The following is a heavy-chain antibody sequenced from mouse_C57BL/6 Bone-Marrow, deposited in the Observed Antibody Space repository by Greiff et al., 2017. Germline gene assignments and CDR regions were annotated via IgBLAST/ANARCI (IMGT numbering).Heavy chain of an antibody. CDR3: AKLYYYGSSRYYFDY. CDR1: GYTFTSYG. D-gene: IGHD1-1*01. V-gene: IGHV1-81*01. CDR2: IYPRSGNT. Sequence: QVQLKQSGAELARPGASVKLSCKASGYTFTSYGISWVKQRTGQGLEWIGEIYPRSGNTYYNEKFKGKATLTADKSSSTAYMELRSLTSEDSAVYFCAKLYYYGSSRYYFDYWGQGTTLTVSS. J-gene: IGHJ2*01.